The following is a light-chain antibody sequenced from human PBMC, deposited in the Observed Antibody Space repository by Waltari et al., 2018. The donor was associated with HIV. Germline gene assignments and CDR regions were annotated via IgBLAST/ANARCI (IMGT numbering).Light chain of an antibody. CDR1: SGHTNYA. CDR2: LKRDGSH. V-gene: IGLV4-69*02. J-gene: IGLJ3*02. CDR3: QTWGTGIQV. Sequence: QLVLTQSHSASASLGASVKLTCTLSSGHTNYATAWPQQHPEKGPRYLMTLKRDGSHSKGDVIPDRFSGSSSGAERYLIISSLQSEDEADYYCQTWGTGIQVFGGGTKVTVL.